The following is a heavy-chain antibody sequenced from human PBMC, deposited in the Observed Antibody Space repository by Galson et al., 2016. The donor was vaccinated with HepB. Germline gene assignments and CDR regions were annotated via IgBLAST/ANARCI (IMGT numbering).Heavy chain of an antibody. CDR3: ARGSIIAAGRSGMDV. CDR1: GFTFNTFA. Sequence: SLRLSCAASGFTFNTFAMHWVRQAPGKGLEWVAVTSYDGTNEYYADTVKGRFTISRDNSKNTLYLQMNSLRAEDTAVYYCARGSIIAAGRSGMDVWGRGTTVAVSS. CDR2: TSYDGTNE. D-gene: IGHD6-13*01. V-gene: IGHV3-30-3*01. J-gene: IGHJ6*02.